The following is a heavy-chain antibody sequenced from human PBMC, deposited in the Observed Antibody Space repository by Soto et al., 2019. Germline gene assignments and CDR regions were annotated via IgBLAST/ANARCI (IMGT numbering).Heavy chain of an antibody. CDR3: AKDGVKGFDY. V-gene: IGHV3-30*18. J-gene: IGHJ4*02. Sequence: QVQLVESGGGVVQPGRSLRLSCAASGFTFSSYGMHWVRQAPGKGLEWVAVISYDGSNKYYADSVKGRFTISRDNSKNTLYLQMNSLRAEDTAVYYCAKDGVKGFDYWGQGTLVTVSS. CDR1: GFTFSSYG. D-gene: IGHD3-10*01. CDR2: ISYDGSNK.